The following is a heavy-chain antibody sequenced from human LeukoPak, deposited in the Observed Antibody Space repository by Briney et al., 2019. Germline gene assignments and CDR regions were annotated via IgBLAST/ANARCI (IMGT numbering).Heavy chain of an antibody. CDR2: IYYSGST. CDR3: ARAWATDYFDY. J-gene: IGHJ4*02. Sequence: PSETLSLTCTVSGGSISSYYWSWIRQPPGKGLEWIGYIYYSGSTNYNPSLKSRVTISVDTSKNQFSLKLTSVTAADTGVYYCARAWATDYFDYWGQGTLVTVSS. CDR1: GGSISSYY. V-gene: IGHV4-59*01.